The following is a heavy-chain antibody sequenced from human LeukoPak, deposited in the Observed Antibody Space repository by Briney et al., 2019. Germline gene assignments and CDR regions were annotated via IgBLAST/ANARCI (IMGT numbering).Heavy chain of an antibody. V-gene: IGHV3-7*01. CDR3: ARVTSMAAAGYYYYYMDV. CDR2: KKQGGSEE. CDR1: GFTFSSHW. Sequence: PGGSLRLSCAASGFTFSSHWMSWVRQAPGKGLEGVANKKQGGSEEYYVDSVKGRFTSSRDNAKNSLYLQMNSLRAEDTAVYYCARVTSMAAAGYYYYYMDVWGKGTTVTISS. D-gene: IGHD6-13*01. J-gene: IGHJ6*03.